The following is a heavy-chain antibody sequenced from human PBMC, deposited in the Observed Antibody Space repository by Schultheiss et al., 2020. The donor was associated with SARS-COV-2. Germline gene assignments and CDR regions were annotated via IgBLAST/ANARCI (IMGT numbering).Heavy chain of an antibody. CDR1: GFTFSSYS. CDR3: AREMATILLAFDI. J-gene: IGHJ3*02. CDR2: ISSSSSYI. D-gene: IGHD5-24*01. Sequence: GSLRLSCAASGFTFSSYSMNWVRQAPGKGLEWVSSISSSSSYIYYADSVKGRFTISRDNAKNSLYLQMNSLRAEDTAVYYCAREMATILLAFDIWGQGTMVTVSS. V-gene: IGHV3-21*01.